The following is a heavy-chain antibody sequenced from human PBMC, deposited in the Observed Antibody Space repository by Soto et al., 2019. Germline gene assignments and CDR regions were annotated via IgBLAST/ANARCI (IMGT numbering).Heavy chain of an antibody. CDR2: MNPNSGNT. J-gene: IGHJ4*02. D-gene: IGHD6-19*01. CDR3: ARGKYSNGWKMFDY. CDR1: GYTFTSYD. Sequence: QVQLVQSGAEVKKPGASVKVSCKASGYTFTSYDINWVRQATGQGLEWMGWMNPNSGNTGYAQKCQGRVTMTRNPSISTAYMELGSLRSEDTAVYYCARGKYSNGWKMFDYWGQGTLVTVSS. V-gene: IGHV1-8*01.